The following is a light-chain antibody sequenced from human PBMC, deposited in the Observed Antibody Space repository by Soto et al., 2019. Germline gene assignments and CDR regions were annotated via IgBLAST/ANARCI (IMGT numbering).Light chain of an antibody. CDR2: GTS. CDR1: QTVYNTY. J-gene: IGKJ3*01. Sequence: EIVLTQSPGTLSLSPGERASLSCRASQTVYNTYLAWYQQKPGQAPRLLIEGTSSRASGIPDRFSASGSGTDSSLIISRLEPEDFAVYYCQHLCTTPPFTFGPGTKVEMK. V-gene: IGKV3-20*01. CDR3: QHLCTTPPFT.